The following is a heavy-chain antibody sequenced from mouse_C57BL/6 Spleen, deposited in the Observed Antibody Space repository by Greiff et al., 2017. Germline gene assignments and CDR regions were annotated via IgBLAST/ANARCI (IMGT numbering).Heavy chain of an antibody. J-gene: IGHJ3*01. V-gene: IGHV2-2*01. D-gene: IGHD2-3*01. CDR1: GFSLTSYG. Sequence: VKLVESGPGLVQPSQSLSITCTVSGFSLTSYGVHWVRQSPGKGLEWLGVIWSGGSTDYNAAFISRLSISKDNSKSQVFFKMNSLQADDTAIYYCARGDDGYLAWFAYWGQGTLVTVSA. CDR3: ARGDDGYLAWFAY. CDR2: IWSGGST.